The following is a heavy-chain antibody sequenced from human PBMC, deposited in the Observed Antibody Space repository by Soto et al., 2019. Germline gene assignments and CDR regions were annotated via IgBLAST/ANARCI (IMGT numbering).Heavy chain of an antibody. CDR3: TSGLRDTGWYFDL. CDR2: IWYDGSKK. D-gene: IGHD1-1*01. CDR1: GYTFSSHG. V-gene: IGHV3-33*01. J-gene: IGHJ2*01. Sequence: QVQLVESGGGVVQPGRSLRLSCAASGYTFSSHGMHWVRQAPGKGLEWVAIIWYDGSKKYYADSVKGRFTISRDNSKNTLDLQMNSLRAEGTAVYYCTSGLRDTGWYFDLWGRGTLVTVSS.